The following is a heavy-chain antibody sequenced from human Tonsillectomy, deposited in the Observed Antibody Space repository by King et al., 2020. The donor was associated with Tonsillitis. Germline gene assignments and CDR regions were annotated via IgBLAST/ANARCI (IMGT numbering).Heavy chain of an antibody. CDR1: GYSISTSHC. CDR2: IYNSWST. CDR3: ARAEKDQLLPNYYYYYHMDV. J-gene: IGHJ6*03. D-gene: IGHD2-2*01. Sequence: VQLQESGPGLVKPPDTLSLTCAVSGYSISTSHCWGWIRQPPGKGLEWIGYIYNSWSTYYNPSLKSRVTMSVDTSKNQFSLKLSSVTAVDTAVYYCARAEKDQLLPNYYYYYHMDVWGKGTTVTVSS. V-gene: IGHV4-28*03.